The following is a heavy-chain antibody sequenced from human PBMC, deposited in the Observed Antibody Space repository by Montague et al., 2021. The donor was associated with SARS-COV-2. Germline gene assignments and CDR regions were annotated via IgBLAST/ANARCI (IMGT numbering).Heavy chain of an antibody. CDR1: GYSVSHYF. Sequence: SETLSLTCTVSGYSVSHYFLTWIRQPPGKGLEWIAYVYYIRSSIYNPSLMCRVSIAVDTSKNQFSLRLSTVTAADTAIYYCVRDPAPSASGTFYDYWGPGTLVGAS. J-gene: IGHJ4*02. CDR3: VRDPAPSASGTFYDY. CDR2: VYYIRSS. D-gene: IGHD1-26*01. V-gene: IGHV4-59*02.